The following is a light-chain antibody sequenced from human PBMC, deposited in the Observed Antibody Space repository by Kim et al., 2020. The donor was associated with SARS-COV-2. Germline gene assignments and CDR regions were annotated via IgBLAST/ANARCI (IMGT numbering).Light chain of an antibody. J-gene: IGLJ2*01. CDR2: DVS. V-gene: IGLV2-14*03. CDR1: HTDIGAYNY. Sequence: PGQSITISCTGTHTDIGAYNYVSWYQQHPGKAPKLMIYDVSNRPSGVSNRFSGSKSGNTASLAISGLQTEDEALYYCSSYTSGSTLFGGGTQLTVL. CDR3: SSYTSGSTL.